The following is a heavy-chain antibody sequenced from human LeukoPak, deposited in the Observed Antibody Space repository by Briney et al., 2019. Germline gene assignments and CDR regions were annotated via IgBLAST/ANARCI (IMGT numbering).Heavy chain of an antibody. CDR1: GGSFSGYY. J-gene: IGHJ6*02. D-gene: IGHD2-15*01. V-gene: IGHV3-23*01. Sequence: ETLSLTCAVYGGSFSGYYWSWVRQAPGKGLEWVSAISGSGGSTYYADSVKGRFTISRDNSKNTLYLQMNSLRAEDTAVYYCAKADKYCSGGSCYNYYYYYGMDVWGQGTTVTVSS. CDR2: ISGSGGST. CDR3: AKADKYCSGGSCYNYYYYYGMDV.